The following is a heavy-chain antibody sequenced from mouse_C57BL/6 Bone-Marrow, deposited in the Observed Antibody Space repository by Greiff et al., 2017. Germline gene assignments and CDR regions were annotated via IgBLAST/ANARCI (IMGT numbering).Heavy chain of an antibody. CDR3: ARSAYDIRRGFYYAMDY. V-gene: IGHV1-55*01. J-gene: IGHJ4*01. CDR2: IYPGSGST. Sequence: QVQLKQPGAELVKPGASVQMSCKASGYTFTSYWITWVKQRPGQGLEWIGDIYPGSGSTNYNEKFKSKATLTVDTSSRPAYMQLSSLTSEDSAVYYCARSAYDIRRGFYYAMDYWGQGTSVTVAS. D-gene: IGHD2-3*01. CDR1: GYTFTSYW.